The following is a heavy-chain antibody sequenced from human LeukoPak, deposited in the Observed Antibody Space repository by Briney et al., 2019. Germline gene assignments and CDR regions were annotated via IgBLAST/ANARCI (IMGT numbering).Heavy chain of an antibody. D-gene: IGHD4-11*01. CDR2: IYYSGST. J-gene: IGHJ4*02. CDR1: GGSISGSDW. Sequence: PSETLSLTCAVSGGSISGSDWWSWGRQPPGKGLEWIGYIYYSGSTNYNPSLKSRVTISVDTSKNQFSLKLSSVTAADTAVYYCARDPTRSGLDYWGQGTLVTVSS. CDR3: ARDPTRSGLDY. V-gene: IGHV4-4*02.